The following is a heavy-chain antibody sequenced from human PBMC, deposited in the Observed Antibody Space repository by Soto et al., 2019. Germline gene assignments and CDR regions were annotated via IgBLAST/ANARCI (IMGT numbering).Heavy chain of an antibody. J-gene: IGHJ6*02. CDR2: FDPEDGET. D-gene: IGHD3-3*01. CDR1: GYTLTELS. CDR3: ATDMSFWSVPLRGMDV. V-gene: IGHV1-24*01. Sequence: ASVKVSCKVSGYTLTELSMHWVRQAPGKGLEWMGGFDPEDGETIYAQKFQGRVTMTEDTSTDTAYMELSSLRSEDTAVYYCATDMSFWSVPLRGMDVWGQGXTVTVSS.